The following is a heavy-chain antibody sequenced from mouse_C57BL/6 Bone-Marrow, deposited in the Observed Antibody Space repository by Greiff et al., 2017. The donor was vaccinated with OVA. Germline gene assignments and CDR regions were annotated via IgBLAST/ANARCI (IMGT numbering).Heavy chain of an antibody. V-gene: IGHV14-4*01. CDR1: GFNIKDDY. J-gene: IGHJ3*01. Sequence: EVKVEESGAELVRPGASVKLSCTASGFNIKDDYMHWVKQRPEQGLEWIGWIDPENGDTEYASKFQGKATITADTSSNTAYLQLSSLTSEDTAVYYCTTLTSWFAYWGQGTLVTVSA. D-gene: IGHD4-1*01. CDR2: IDPENGDT. CDR3: TTLTSWFAY.